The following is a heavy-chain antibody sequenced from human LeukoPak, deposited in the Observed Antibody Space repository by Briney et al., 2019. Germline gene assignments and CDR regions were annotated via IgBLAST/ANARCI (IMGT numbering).Heavy chain of an antibody. CDR1: GGTFSSYA. J-gene: IGHJ4*02. V-gene: IGHV1-69*13. Sequence: SVKVSRKASGGTFSSYAISWVRQAPGQGLEWMGGIIPIFGTANYAQKFQGRVTITADESTSTAYMELSSLRSEDTAVYYCARDRVVDYYDSSVVYFDYWGQGTLVTVSS. D-gene: IGHD3-22*01. CDR3: ARDRVVDYYDSSVVYFDY. CDR2: IIPIFGTA.